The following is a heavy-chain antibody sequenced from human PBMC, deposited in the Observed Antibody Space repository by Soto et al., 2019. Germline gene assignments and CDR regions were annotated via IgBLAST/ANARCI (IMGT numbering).Heavy chain of an antibody. CDR3: ARVGYYDSCGYCCLEY. J-gene: IGHJ4*02. D-gene: IGHD3-22*01. Sequence: ASVKVSCKASGYTFTSYGISWVRQAPGQGLEWMGWISAYNGNTNYAQKLQGRVTMTTDTSTSTAYMELRSLRSDDTAVYYCARVGYYDSCGYCCLEYWGQRTRVTVLL. CDR1: GYTFTSYG. CDR2: ISAYNGNT. V-gene: IGHV1-18*01.